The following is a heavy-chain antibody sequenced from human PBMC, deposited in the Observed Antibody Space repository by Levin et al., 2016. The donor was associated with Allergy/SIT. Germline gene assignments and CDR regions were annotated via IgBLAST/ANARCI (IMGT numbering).Heavy chain of an antibody. V-gene: IGHV1-2*02. D-gene: IGHD6-19*01. CDR1: GYTFTGYY. CDR3: ARVAPIIAIPKAVAGSYFDY. J-gene: IGHJ4*02. CDR2: INPNSGGT. Sequence: ASVKVSCKASGYTFTGYYMHWVRQAPGQGLEWMGWINPNSGGTNYAQKFQGRVTMTRDTSISTAYMELSRLRSDDTAVYYCARVAPIIAIPKAVAGSYFDYWGQGTLVTVSS.